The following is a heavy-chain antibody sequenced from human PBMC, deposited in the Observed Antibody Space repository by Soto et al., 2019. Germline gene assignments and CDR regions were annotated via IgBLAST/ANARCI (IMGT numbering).Heavy chain of an antibody. D-gene: IGHD3-10*01. CDR1: GGSISSYY. J-gene: IGHJ4*02. CDR2: IYYSGST. CDR3: ARVGGSGSYPPLGIPGDSSDY. Sequence: SETLSLTCTVSGGSISSYYWSWIRQPPGKGLEWFGYIYYSGSTNYNPSLKSRVTVSVDTSKNQFSLKLSSVTAADTAVYYCARVGGSGSYPPLGIPGDSSDYWGQGTLVTLSS. V-gene: IGHV4-59*01.